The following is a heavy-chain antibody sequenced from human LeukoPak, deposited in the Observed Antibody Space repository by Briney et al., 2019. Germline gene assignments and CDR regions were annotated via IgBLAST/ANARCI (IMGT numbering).Heavy chain of an antibody. CDR2: IYYSGST. D-gene: IGHD6-13*01. Sequence: SETLSLTCAVYGGSFSGYYWSWIRQHPGKGLEWIGYIYYSGSTYYNPSLKSRVTISVDTSKNQFSLKLSSVTAADTAVYYCARARHTAAAGTSFDYWGQGTLVTVSS. CDR1: GGSFSGYY. V-gene: IGHV4-31*11. J-gene: IGHJ4*02. CDR3: ARARHTAAAGTSFDY.